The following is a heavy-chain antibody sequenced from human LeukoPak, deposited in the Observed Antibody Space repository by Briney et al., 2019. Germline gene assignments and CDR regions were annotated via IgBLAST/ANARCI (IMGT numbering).Heavy chain of an antibody. D-gene: IGHD3-10*01. CDR1: GGSISSGDYY. Sequence: SETLSLTCTVSGGSISSGDYYWSWTRQPPGKGLEWIGYIYYSGSTYYNPSLKSRVTISVDTSKNQFSLKLSSVTAADTAVYYCARVDGSGSYYNVFDPWGQGTLVTVSS. CDR3: ARVDGSGSYYNVFDP. V-gene: IGHV4-30-4*01. J-gene: IGHJ5*02. CDR2: IYYSGST.